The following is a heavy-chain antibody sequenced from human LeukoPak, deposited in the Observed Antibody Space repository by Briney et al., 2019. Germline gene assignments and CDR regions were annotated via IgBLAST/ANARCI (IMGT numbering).Heavy chain of an antibody. CDR3: ARVFYYGSGTFDL. Sequence: SETLSLTCTVSGGSLSSYYWSWIRQPPGKGLEWIGYIYYSGSTTYNPSLRSRVTISVDTSKNQFSLKLSSVTAADTAVYYCARVFYYGSGTFDLWGRGTLVTVSS. J-gene: IGHJ2*01. CDR2: IYYSGST. V-gene: IGHV4-59*01. CDR1: GGSLSSYY. D-gene: IGHD3-10*01.